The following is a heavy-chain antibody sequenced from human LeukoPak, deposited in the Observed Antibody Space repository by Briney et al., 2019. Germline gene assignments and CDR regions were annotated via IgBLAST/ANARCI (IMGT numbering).Heavy chain of an antibody. CDR1: GYTFTSYD. CDR3: LMVRGVIITLGFDY. J-gene: IGHJ4*02. D-gene: IGHD3-10*01. Sequence: ASVKVSCKASGYTFTSYDINWVRQATGQGLEWMGWMNPNSGNTGYAQKFQGRVTITADESTSTAYMELSSLRSEDTAVYYCLMVRGVIITLGFDYWGQGTLVTVSS. V-gene: IGHV1-8*03. CDR2: MNPNSGNT.